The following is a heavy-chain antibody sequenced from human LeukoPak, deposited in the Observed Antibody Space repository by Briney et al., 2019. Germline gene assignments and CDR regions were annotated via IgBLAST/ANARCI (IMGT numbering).Heavy chain of an antibody. CDR3: ARGYQDYDFWSGYSPRRYFDY. V-gene: IGHV1-8*01. CDR2: MNPNSGNT. J-gene: IGHJ4*02. CDR1: GYTFTSYD. Sequence: GASVEVSCKASGYTFTSYDINWVRQATGQGLEWMGWMNPNSGNTGYAQKFQGRVTMTRNTSISTAYMELSSLRSEDTAVYYCARGYQDYDFWSGYSPRRYFDYWGQGTLVTVSS. D-gene: IGHD3-3*01.